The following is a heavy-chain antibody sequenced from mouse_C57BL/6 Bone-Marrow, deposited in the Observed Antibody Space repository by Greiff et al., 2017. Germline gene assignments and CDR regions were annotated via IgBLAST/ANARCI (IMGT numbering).Heavy chain of an antibody. CDR3: ARDYYGSSHWYFDV. Sequence: EVKLVESGPALVKPSQTVSLTCTVTGYSITNGNHWWNWIRQVSGSKLEWMGYISSSGSTDSKPSLKSRISITRDTSKNQLFLQLNSVTTEDIATYYCARDYYGSSHWYFDVWGTGTTVTVSS. CDR2: ISSSGST. J-gene: IGHJ1*03. CDR1: GYSITNGNHW. V-gene: IGHV3-4*01. D-gene: IGHD1-1*01.